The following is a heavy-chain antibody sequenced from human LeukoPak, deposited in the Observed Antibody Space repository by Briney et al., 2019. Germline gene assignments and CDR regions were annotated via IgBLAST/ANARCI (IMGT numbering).Heavy chain of an antibody. J-gene: IGHJ4*02. D-gene: IGHD2-15*01. CDR3: ARNVTDCSSGSCYKMDY. V-gene: IGHV3-20*04. CDR1: GFTFDDSG. CDR2: INWNGGST. Sequence: GGSLRLSCAASGFTFDDSGMSWVRQAPGKGLEWVSGINWNGGSTGYADSVKGRFTISRDNAKNSLYLQMSSLRVEDTALYYCARNVTDCSSGSCYKMDYWGQGTLVTVSS.